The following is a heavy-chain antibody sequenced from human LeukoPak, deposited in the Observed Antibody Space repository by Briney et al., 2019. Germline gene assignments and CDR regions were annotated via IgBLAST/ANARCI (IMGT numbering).Heavy chain of an antibody. CDR1: GGSISSYY. V-gene: IGHV4-59*08. CDR2: IYYSGST. D-gene: IGHD5-18*01. CDR3: ARLDVDTAIGY. Sequence: SETLSLTCTVSGGSISSYYWSWIRQPPGKGLEWIGYIYYSGSTNYNPSLKSRVTISVDTSKNQFSLKLSSVTAADTAVYYCARLDVDTAIGYWGQGTLVTVSS. J-gene: IGHJ4*02.